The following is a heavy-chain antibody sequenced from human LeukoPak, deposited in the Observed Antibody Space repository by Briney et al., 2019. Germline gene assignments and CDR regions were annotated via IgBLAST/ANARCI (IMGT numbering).Heavy chain of an antibody. V-gene: IGHV3-48*03. CDR2: ISSSGSTI. CDR3: ARGGRLTGYYFSLGYFDY. Sequence: PGGSLRLSCAASGFTFSSYEMNWVRQAPGEGLEWVSYISSSGSTIYYADSVKGRFTISRDNAKNSLYLQMNSLRAEDTAVYYCARGGRLTGYYFSLGYFDYWGQGTLVTVSS. CDR1: GFTFSSYE. D-gene: IGHD3-9*01. J-gene: IGHJ4*02.